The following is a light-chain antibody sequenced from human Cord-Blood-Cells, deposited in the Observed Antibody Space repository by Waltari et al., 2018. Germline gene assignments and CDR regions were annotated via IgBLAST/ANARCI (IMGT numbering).Light chain of an antibody. Sequence: QSALTQPASVSGSPGQSITISCTGTLSDVGGYTYVSWYQQHPGKAPKLMIYDVSNRPSGVSNRFSGSKSGNTASLTISGLQAEDEADYYCSSYTSSSTLVFGGGTKLTVL. CDR1: LSDVGGYTY. V-gene: IGLV2-14*01. CDR2: DVS. J-gene: IGLJ2*01. CDR3: SSYTSSSTLV.